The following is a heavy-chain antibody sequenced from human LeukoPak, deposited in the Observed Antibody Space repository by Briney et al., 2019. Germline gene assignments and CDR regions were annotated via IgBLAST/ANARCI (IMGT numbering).Heavy chain of an antibody. D-gene: IGHD1-26*01. CDR2: ISAFNGNI. Sequence: ASVKVSCKASGYIFNSYGNSWVRQAPGQGLEWMGWISAFNGNINYAQKFQGRVTMTTGTTTNTAYMELRSLSSDVTAVYFSAIDPVEANGVFDYWGQGTLVTVSS. CDR1: GYIFNSYG. V-gene: IGHV1-18*01. CDR3: AIDPVEANGVFDY. J-gene: IGHJ4*02.